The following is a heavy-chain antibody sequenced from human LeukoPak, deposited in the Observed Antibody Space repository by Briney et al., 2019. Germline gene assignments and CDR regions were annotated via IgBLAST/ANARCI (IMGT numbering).Heavy chain of an antibody. CDR2: IYSGGST. V-gene: IGHV3-53*01. J-gene: IGHJ4*02. Sequence: SGGSLRLSCAASGLTVSSNSVSRVRQAPGKGLEWVSFIYSGGSTYYADSVKGRFTISRDNSKNTLYLQMNSLRADDTAVYYCARRAGAYSHPYDYWGQGTLVTVSS. CDR3: ARRAGAYSHPYDY. D-gene: IGHD4/OR15-4a*01. CDR1: GLTVSSNS.